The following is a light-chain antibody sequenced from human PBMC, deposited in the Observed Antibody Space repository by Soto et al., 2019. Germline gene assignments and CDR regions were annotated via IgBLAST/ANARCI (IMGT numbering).Light chain of an antibody. CDR1: QSVSSN. CDR3: QQYNNRSIT. Sequence: EILSTQSRATLSVSPAERSTLACRASQSVSSNLAWYQQKPGQAPRLLIYGASSRATGIPARFSGSGSGTEFTLTISSLQSEDFAVYYCQQYNNRSITFGQGTRLEIK. V-gene: IGKV3D-15*01. J-gene: IGKJ5*01. CDR2: GAS.